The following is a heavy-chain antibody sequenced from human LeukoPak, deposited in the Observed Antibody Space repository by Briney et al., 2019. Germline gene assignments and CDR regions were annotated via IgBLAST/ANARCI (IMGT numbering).Heavy chain of an antibody. Sequence: SETLSLTCTVSGGSISSSSYYWGWIRQPPGKGLEWIGSIYYSGSTYYNPSLKSRVTISVDTSKNQFSLKLSSVTAADTAVYYCARGVRTPTAYSGSYIDYWGQGTLVTVSS. V-gene: IGHV4-39*07. CDR3: ARGVRTPTAYSGSYIDY. J-gene: IGHJ4*02. D-gene: IGHD1-26*01. CDR2: IYYSGST. CDR1: GGSISSSSYY.